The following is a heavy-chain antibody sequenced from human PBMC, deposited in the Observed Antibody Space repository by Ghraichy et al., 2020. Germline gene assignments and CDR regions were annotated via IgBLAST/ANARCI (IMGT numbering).Heavy chain of an antibody. CDR3: ARGKETYYDFWSGYSRYYYYYGMDV. V-gene: IGHV4-59*01. CDR2: IYYSGST. Sequence: SETLSLTCTVSGGSISSYYWSWIRQPPGKGLEWIGYIYYSGSTNYNPSLKSRVTISVDTSKNQFSLKLSSVTAADTAVYYCARGKETYYDFWSGYSRYYYYYGMDVWGQGTTVTVSS. D-gene: IGHD3-3*01. CDR1: GGSISSYY. J-gene: IGHJ6*02.